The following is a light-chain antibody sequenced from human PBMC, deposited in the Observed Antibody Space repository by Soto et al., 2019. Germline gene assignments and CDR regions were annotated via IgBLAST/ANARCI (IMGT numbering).Light chain of an antibody. J-gene: IGKJ1*01. V-gene: IGKV1-39*01. CDR3: QQSYSIPPT. Sequence: DIQMTQSPSCLSASVGDSVTISFRASESISSYLSWHLQKPGKAPKLLIYAASNLQSGVPSRFSGSGSGTDFTLTISSLQPEDFATYYCQQSYSIPPTFGQGTKVDIK. CDR1: ESISSY. CDR2: AAS.